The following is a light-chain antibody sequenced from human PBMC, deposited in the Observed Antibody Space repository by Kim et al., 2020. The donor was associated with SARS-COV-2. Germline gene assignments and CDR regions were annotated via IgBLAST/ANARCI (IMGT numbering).Light chain of an antibody. CDR3: MLSYTGAWV. CDR2: DTD. V-gene: IGLV7-46*01. J-gene: IGLJ3*02. Sequence: PGGTGILTCGSSTGAVTSGHFPYWFQQKPGQAPMTLIYDTDNKHSWTPARFSGSLLGVKAALTLSGAQPEDEADYYCMLSYTGAWVFGGGTQLTVL. CDR1: TGAVTSGHF.